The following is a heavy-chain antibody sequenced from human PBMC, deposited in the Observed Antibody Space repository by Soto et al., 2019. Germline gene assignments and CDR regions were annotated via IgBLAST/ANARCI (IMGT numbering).Heavy chain of an antibody. CDR3: ARFGDSSGYYYVGRYFDL. J-gene: IGHJ2*01. Sequence: QVQLVQSGAEVKKPGSSVKVSCKASGGTFSSYAISWVRQAPGQGLEWMGGIIPIFGTANYAQKFQGRVTITADESTRTSYMELSRLRSEDTAVYYWARFGDSSGYYYVGRYFDLWARGPLVTVSS. V-gene: IGHV1-69*12. CDR1: GGTFSSYA. CDR2: IIPIFGTA. D-gene: IGHD3-22*01.